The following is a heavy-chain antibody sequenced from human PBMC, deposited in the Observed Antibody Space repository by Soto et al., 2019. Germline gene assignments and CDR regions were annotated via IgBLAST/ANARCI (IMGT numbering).Heavy chain of an antibody. CDR3: VRERFFYDMTGLEA. CDR1: GFPFSTYE. J-gene: IGHJ5*02. Sequence: GGSLRLSCAGSGFPFSTYEMNWVRQAPGKGLEWIAHITTSGSDMNYADSVKGRFTISRDYSKSSVFLQMNILRVEDTAIYYCVRERFFYDMTGLEAWGQGTQVTVSS. CDR2: ITTSGSDM. D-gene: IGHD3-22*01. V-gene: IGHV3-48*03.